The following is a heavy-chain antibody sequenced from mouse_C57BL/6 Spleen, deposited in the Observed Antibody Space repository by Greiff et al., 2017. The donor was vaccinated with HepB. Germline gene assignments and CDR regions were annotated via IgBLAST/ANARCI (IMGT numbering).Heavy chain of an antibody. CDR2: VYPRSGNT. J-gene: IGHJ3*01. CDR1: GYTFTSYG. CDR3: QRPWCAY. V-gene: IGHV1-81*01. Sequence: VQLQQSGAELARPGASVKLSCKASGYTFTSYGISWVKPSTGPGLEWIGEVYPRSGNTYYNEKFKGKATRTADKSSSTAYMELRSLTSDDSAVYFCQRPWCAYWDQGALVTVAA.